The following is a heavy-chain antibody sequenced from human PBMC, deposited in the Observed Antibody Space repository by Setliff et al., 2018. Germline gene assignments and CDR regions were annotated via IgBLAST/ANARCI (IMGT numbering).Heavy chain of an antibody. D-gene: IGHD6-13*01. J-gene: IGHJ4*02. CDR2: IIPMFRTG. CDR1: GGSFNNYP. V-gene: IGHV1-69*05. Sequence: SVKVSCKASGGSFNNYPISWVRQAPGQGLEWMGGIIPMFRTGKYAQKFQGRVTFTRDTSTSTLYMELSSLISEDTAVYYCARAGSAAAGRKGVFEYWGQGSLVTVSS. CDR3: ARAGSAAAGRKGVFEY.